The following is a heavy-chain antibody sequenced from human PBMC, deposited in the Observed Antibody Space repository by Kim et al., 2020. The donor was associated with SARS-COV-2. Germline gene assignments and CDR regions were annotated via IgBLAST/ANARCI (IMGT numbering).Heavy chain of an antibody. D-gene: IGHD3-16*01. Sequence: AQRFRGRVTVTRDTSINTAYMELSGLRSDDSVVYYCARDGGGNLYYFDYWGQGTLVTVSS. CDR3: ARDGGGNLYYFDY. J-gene: IGHJ4*02. V-gene: IGHV1-2*05.